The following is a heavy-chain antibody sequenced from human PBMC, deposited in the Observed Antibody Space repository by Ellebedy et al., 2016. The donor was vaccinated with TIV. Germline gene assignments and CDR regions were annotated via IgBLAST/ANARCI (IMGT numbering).Heavy chain of an antibody. D-gene: IGHD6-19*01. CDR3: ARAPFKGSSGWYNPTYYYYHMDV. V-gene: IGHV1-18*01. Sequence: ASVKVSCXASGYIFTDYDITWVRQAPGQGLEWMGGISVNTGDTDYAQKFQGRVTMTTDTSTGTAYMELRSLTSDDTAVYYCARAPFKGSSGWYNPTYYYYHMDVWGSGTTVTVSS. CDR1: GYIFTDYD. CDR2: ISVNTGDT. J-gene: IGHJ6*03.